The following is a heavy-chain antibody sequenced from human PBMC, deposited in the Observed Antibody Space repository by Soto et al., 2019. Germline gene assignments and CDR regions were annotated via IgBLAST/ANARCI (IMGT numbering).Heavy chain of an antibody. Sequence: ASVKVSCKASGYTFTSYAMHWVRQAPGQRLEWMGWINAGNGNTKYSQKFQGRVTITRDTSASTAYMELSSLRSDDTAVYYCARDRITMVRGVGGLGYWGQGTLVTVSS. J-gene: IGHJ4*02. CDR2: INAGNGNT. V-gene: IGHV1-3*01. CDR3: ARDRITMVRGVGGLGY. CDR1: GYTFTSYA. D-gene: IGHD3-10*01.